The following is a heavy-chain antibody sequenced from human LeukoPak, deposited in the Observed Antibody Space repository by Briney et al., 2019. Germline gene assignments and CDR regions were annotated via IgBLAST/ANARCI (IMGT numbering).Heavy chain of an antibody. V-gene: IGHV3-30*18. CDR1: GFTFSNYG. D-gene: IGHD2-21*02. CDR3: AKVADSYCGGDCYSNSDY. J-gene: IGHJ4*02. CDR2: ISYDGSNK. Sequence: GGSLRLSCAASGFTFSNYGMHWVRQAPGKGLEWVAVISYDGSNKYYADSVKGRFTISRDNSKNTLYLQMNSLRAEDTAVYYCAKVADSYCGGDCYSNSDYWGQGTLVTVSS.